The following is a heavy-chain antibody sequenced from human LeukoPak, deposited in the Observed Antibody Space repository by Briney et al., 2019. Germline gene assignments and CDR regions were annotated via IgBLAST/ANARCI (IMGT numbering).Heavy chain of an antibody. CDR1: GYTFTGYY. J-gene: IGHJ4*02. V-gene: IGHV1-2*02. CDR3: ARDPGSGYYSNNFDF. D-gene: IGHD3-22*01. Sequence: ASAKVSCKASGYTFTGYYMQWVRQAPGQGLEWMGWINPNSGGTKYAQKFQGRVTLTRDTSINTAYMELRRLRSDDTALYYCARDPGSGYYSNNFDFWGQGTLVTVSS. CDR2: INPNSGGT.